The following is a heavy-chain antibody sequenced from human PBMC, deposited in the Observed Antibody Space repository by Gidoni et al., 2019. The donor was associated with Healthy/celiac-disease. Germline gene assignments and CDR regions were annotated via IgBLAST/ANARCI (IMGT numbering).Heavy chain of an antibody. J-gene: IGHJ6*04. D-gene: IGHD6-19*01. CDR3: ARDQGKSGWYRTYYYYGMDV. V-gene: IGHV3-13*01. CDR2: IGTAGDT. CDR1: GFTFSRYD. Sequence: EVQLVESGAGFVQPGGSLRLSCAASGFTFSRYDMHWVRQATGKGLAWVSAIGTAGDTYYPGSGKGRFTISRENAKNSVYLQRNSLRAEDTAVYYCARDQGKSGWYRTYYYYGMDVWGKGTTVTVSS.